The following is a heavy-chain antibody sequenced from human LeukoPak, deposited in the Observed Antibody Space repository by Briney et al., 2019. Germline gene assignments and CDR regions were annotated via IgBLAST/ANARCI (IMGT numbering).Heavy chain of an antibody. J-gene: IGHJ4*02. Sequence: GGSLRLSCAASGFTFSSYAMHWVRQAPGKGLEWVAVISYDGSNKYYADSVKGRFTISRDNSKNTLYLQMNSLRAEDTAVYYCARPIQLWPYDYWGQGTLVTVSS. V-gene: IGHV3-30-3*01. CDR2: ISYDGSNK. D-gene: IGHD5-18*01. CDR1: GFTFSSYA. CDR3: ARPIQLWPYDY.